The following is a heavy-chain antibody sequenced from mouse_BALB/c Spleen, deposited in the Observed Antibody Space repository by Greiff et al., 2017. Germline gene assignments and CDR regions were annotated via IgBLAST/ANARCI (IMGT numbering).Heavy chain of an antibody. J-gene: IGHJ4*01. CDR3: ARSGGNYDAMDY. CDR1: GFTFSSFG. CDR2: ISSGSSTI. V-gene: IGHV5-17*02. D-gene: IGHD2-1*01. Sequence: EVKLQESGGGLVQPGGSRKLSCAASGFTFSSFGMHWVRQAPEKGLEWVAYISSGSSTIYYADTVKGRFTISRDNPKNTLFLQMTSLRSEDTAMYYCARSGGNYDAMDYWGQGTSVTVSS.